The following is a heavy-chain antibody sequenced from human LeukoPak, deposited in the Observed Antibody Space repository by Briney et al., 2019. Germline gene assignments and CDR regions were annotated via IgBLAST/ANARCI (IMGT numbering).Heavy chain of an antibody. CDR1: GFTFSSYW. J-gene: IGHJ4*02. CDR3: ARDRPYSGYEDVDTAIDY. D-gene: IGHD5-12*01. Sequence: PPGGSLRLSCAASGFTFSSYWMHWVRQAPGKGLVWVSRINSDGSSTSYADSVKGRFTISRDNAKNTLYLQMNSLRAEDTAVYYCARDRPYSGYEDVDTAIDYWGQGTLVTVSS. V-gene: IGHV3-74*01. CDR2: INSDGSST.